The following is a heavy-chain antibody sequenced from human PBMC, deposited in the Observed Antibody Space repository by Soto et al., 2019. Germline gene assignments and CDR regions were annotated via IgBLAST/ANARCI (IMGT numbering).Heavy chain of an antibody. V-gene: IGHV4-59*01. CDR3: ARAHCSNGISYDWDI. J-gene: IGHJ3*02. CDR1: GRSMSFYS. CDR2: VRHSGDT. Sequence: SVTLSLTCALSGRSMSFYSWSWLRQPRGKGLWWSGYVRHSGDTACTSSRMRRFTISVARPQNQLSLKLYSVNTADTAVYYCARAHCSNGISYDWDIWGLGTKVTGSS. D-gene: IGHD2-8*01.